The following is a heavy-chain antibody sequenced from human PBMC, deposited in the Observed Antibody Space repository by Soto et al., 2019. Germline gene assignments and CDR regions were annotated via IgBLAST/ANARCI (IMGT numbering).Heavy chain of an antibody. CDR3: ASEYRVSYDYDYSYGMDV. CDR1: GYTFTSYA. V-gene: IGHV1-3*01. CDR2: INAGNGNT. J-gene: IGHJ6*02. D-gene: IGHD1-26*01. Sequence: QVQLVQSGAEVKKPGASVKVSCKASGYTFTSYAMHWVRQAPGQRLEWMGWINAGNGNTKYSQKFQGRVTISRDTSAGTAYMELSSLRSEDTAVYYCASEYRVSYDYDYSYGMDVWGQGTTVTVSS.